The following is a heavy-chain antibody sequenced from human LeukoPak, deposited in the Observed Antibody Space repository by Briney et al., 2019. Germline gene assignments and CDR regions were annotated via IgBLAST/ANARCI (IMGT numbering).Heavy chain of an antibody. V-gene: IGHV1-69*04. Sequence: GASVKVSCKASGGTFSSYAISWVRQAPAQGLEWMGRIIPILGIANYAQKFQGRVTITADKSTSTAYMELSSLRSEDTAVYYCASGDTAAGTTYWGQGTLVTVSS. CDR3: ASGDTAAGTTY. J-gene: IGHJ4*02. CDR1: GGTFSSYA. D-gene: IGHD6-13*01. CDR2: IIPILGIA.